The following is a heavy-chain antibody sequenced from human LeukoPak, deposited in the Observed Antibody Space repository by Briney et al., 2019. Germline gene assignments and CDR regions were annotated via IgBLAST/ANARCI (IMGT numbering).Heavy chain of an antibody. V-gene: IGHV4-38-2*01. J-gene: IGHJ4*02. CDR3: ARAYDFWSGYPSSGDYYFDY. CDR1: GYSISSGYY. CDR2: IYHSGST. Sequence: PSETLSLTCAVSGYSISSGYYWGWIRQPPGKGLEWIGSIYHSGSTYYNPSLKSRVTISVDTSKNQFSLKLSSVTAADTAVYYCARAYDFWSGYPSSGDYYFDYWGQGTLVTVSS. D-gene: IGHD3-3*01.